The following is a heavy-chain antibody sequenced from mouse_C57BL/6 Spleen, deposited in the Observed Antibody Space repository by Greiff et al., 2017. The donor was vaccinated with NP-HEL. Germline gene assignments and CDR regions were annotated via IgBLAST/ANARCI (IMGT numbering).Heavy chain of an antibody. CDR1: GYTFTSYT. J-gene: IGHJ4*01. CDR3: ARGRTSRDCMDY. CDR2: INPSSGYT. D-gene: IGHD1-3*01. Sequence: VQLQQSGAELARPGASVKMSCKASGYTFTSYTMHWVKQRPGQGLEWIGYINPSSGYTKYNQKFKDKATLTADKSSSTAYMQLSRLTSEDSAVYYCARGRTSRDCMDYWGQGTSVTVSS. V-gene: IGHV1-4*01.